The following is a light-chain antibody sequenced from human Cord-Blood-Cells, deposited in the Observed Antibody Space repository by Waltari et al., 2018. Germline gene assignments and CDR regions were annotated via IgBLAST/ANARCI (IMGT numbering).Light chain of an antibody. CDR3: SSDTSSSTYV. J-gene: IGLJ1*01. CDR2: EVS. V-gene: IGLV2-14*01. CDR1: SSDVGGYNY. Sequence: QSALTQPASVSGSPGQSITISCTGTSSDVGGYNYVSWYQQHPGKAPKLMIYEVSNRPAGVSNRFSGSKSGNTASLTISGRQAEDEADYYCSSDTSSSTYVVGTGTKVTVL.